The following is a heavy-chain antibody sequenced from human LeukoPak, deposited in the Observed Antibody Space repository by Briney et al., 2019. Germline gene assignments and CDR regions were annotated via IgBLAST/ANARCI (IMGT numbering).Heavy chain of an antibody. V-gene: IGHV4-31*03. J-gene: IGHJ4*02. CDR3: ARSPGTAAILGY. CDR1: GGSISSGGYY. CDR2: IYYSGST. Sequence: SETLSLTCTVSGGSISSGGYYWSWIRQHPGKGLEWIGYIYYSGSTYYNPSLKSRVTISVDTSKNQFSLKLRSVTAADTAVYYCARSPGTAAILGYWGQGTLVTVSS. D-gene: IGHD2-2*01.